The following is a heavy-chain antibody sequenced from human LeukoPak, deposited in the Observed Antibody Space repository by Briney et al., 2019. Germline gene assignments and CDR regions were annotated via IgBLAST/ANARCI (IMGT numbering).Heavy chain of an antibody. CDR3: AREFNYDIVTGYYYDAFDI. CDR1: GGSISSGSYY. D-gene: IGHD3-9*01. J-gene: IGHJ3*02. CDR2: IYTSGST. V-gene: IGHV4-61*02. Sequence: PSQTLSLTCTVSGGSISSGSYYWSWIRQPTGKGLEWIGRIYTSGSTNYNPSLKSRVTISVDTPKNQFSLKLSSVTAADTAVYYCAREFNYDIVTGYYYDAFDIWGQGTMVTVSS.